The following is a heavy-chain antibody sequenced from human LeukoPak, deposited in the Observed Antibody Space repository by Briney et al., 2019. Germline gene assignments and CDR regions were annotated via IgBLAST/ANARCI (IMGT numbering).Heavy chain of an antibody. CDR2: INPNSGGT. D-gene: IGHD2-21*01. CDR3: ATASPFVVAYDY. CDR1: GYTFTGYY. V-gene: IGHV1-2*02. J-gene: IGHJ4*02. Sequence: ASVKVSCKASGYTFTGYYMHWVRQAPGQGLEWMGWINPNSGGTNYAQKFQGRVTMTRDTSISTAYMELSRLRSDDTAVCYCATASPFVVAYDYWGQGTLVTVSS.